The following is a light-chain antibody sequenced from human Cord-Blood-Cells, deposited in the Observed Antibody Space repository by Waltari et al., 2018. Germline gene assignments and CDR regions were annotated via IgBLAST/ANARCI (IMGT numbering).Light chain of an antibody. CDR3: CSYAGSLWV. V-gene: IGLV2-23*01. Sequence: QSALTQPASVSGSPGQSITISCTGTSSDVGSYNLVSWYQQHPGKAPKLMIYEGSKRPSRVSNRFSGSKSGNTASLTISGLQAEDEADYYCCSYAGSLWVFGGGTKLTVL. J-gene: IGLJ3*02. CDR1: SSDVGSYNL. CDR2: EGS.